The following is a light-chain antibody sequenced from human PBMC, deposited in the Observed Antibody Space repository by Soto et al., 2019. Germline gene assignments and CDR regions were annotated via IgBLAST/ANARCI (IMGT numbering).Light chain of an antibody. J-gene: IGKJ2*02. V-gene: IGKV3-11*01. CDR3: QQRSNWPRGT. CDR2: DAS. Sequence: EIVLTQSPATLSLSPGERATLSCRASQSVGNYLAWYQQKPGQAPRLLIYDASNMATDIPARFSGSGSGTDFTLTISSLEPVDFAVYYCQQRSNWPRGTFGQGTKLEIK. CDR1: QSVGNY.